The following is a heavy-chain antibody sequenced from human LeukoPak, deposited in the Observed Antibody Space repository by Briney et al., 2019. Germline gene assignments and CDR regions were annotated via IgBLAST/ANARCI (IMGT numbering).Heavy chain of an antibody. CDR3: ARASQQWLVQPYYYGMDV. J-gene: IGHJ6*02. V-gene: IGHV3-23*01. CDR2: ITNGGGRIT. CDR1: GFTFNSYA. D-gene: IGHD6-19*01. Sequence: GGSLRLSCLASGFTFNSYAMAWVRQAPGKGLEWVSAITNGGGRITFYADSVKGRFTISRDNSKNTLYLQMNSLRAEDTAVYYCARASQQWLVQPYYYGMDVWGQGTTVTVSS.